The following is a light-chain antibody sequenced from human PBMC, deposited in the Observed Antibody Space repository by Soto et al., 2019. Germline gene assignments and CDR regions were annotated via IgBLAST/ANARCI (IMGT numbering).Light chain of an antibody. Sequence: QSVLTQPPSVSAAPGQKVTISCSGSSSNIGNNYVSWYQHLPGTAPKLLIYDNTERPSGIPDRFSGTKSGTSATLDITGLQTGDEAQYYCATWDSSLIAGVFGGGTKLTVL. CDR3: ATWDSSLIAGV. J-gene: IGLJ2*01. CDR2: DNT. CDR1: SSNIGNNY. V-gene: IGLV1-51*01.